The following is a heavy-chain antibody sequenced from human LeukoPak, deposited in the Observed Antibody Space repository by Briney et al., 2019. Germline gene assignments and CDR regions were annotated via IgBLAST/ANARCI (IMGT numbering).Heavy chain of an antibody. CDR3: ARDVFLEWFEDYMDV. Sequence: ASVKVSCKASGYTFTGYYMHWVRQAPGQELEWMGWISAYNGNTNYAQKLQGRVTMTTDTSTSTAYMELRSLRSDDTAVYYCARDVFLEWFEDYMDVWGKGTTVTVSS. CDR2: ISAYNGNT. CDR1: GYTFTGYY. D-gene: IGHD3-3*01. J-gene: IGHJ6*03. V-gene: IGHV1-18*04.